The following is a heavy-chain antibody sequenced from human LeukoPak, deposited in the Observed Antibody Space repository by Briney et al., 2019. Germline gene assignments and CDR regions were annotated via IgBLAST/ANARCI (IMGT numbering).Heavy chain of an antibody. CDR1: GFTFSSYA. J-gene: IGHJ4*02. D-gene: IGHD3-22*01. Sequence: PGGSLRLSCAASGFTFSSYAMSWVRQAPGKGLEWVSSISSSSSYIYYADSVKGRFTISRDNAKNSLYLQMNSLRAEDTAVYYCASNQETYYYDSSGYYPFDYWGQGTLVTVSS. V-gene: IGHV3-21*01. CDR3: ASNQETYYYDSSGYYPFDY. CDR2: ISSSSSYI.